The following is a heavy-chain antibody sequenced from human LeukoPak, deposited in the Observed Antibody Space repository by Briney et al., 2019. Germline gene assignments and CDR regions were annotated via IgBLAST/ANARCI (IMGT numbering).Heavy chain of an antibody. J-gene: IGHJ6*02. CDR1: GGSISNYY. CDR3: AREYGANSMDV. CDR2: IYYSGST. D-gene: IGHD4-23*01. V-gene: IGHV4-59*01. Sequence: SETLSLTCTVSGGSISNYYWSWIWQPPGKGLEWIGYIYYSGSTNYNPSLKSRVTISVDTSKNQFSLRLSSVTAADTAVYYCAREYGANSMDVWGQGTTVTVSS.